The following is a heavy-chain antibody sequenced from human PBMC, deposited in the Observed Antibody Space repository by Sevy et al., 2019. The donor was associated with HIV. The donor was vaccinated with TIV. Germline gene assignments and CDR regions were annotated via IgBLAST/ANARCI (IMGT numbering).Heavy chain of an antibody. D-gene: IGHD2-8*02. V-gene: IGHV3-15*01. Sequence: GGSLRLSCAASGFTFSNAWMSWVRQAPGKGLEWVGRIKSKTDGGTTDYVAPVKGRFTIPRDDSKNTLFLKMNSLKTAEKAVYYCSTDPIIVLLVTDGMDVWGQGTTVTVSS. CDR2: IKSKTDGGTT. CDR1: GFTFSNAW. CDR3: STDPIIVLLVTDGMDV. J-gene: IGHJ6*02.